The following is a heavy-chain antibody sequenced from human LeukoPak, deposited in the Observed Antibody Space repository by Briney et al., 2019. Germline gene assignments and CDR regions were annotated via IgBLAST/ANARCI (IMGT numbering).Heavy chain of an antibody. J-gene: IGHJ4*02. CDR3: TTGIAAAGTDY. CDR2: IRSSSSYI. V-gene: IGHV3-21*01. CDR1: GFTFSSYS. D-gene: IGHD6-13*01. Sequence: GGSLRLSCAASGFTFSSYSMNWVRKAPGKGQERVSSIRSSSSYIYYADPVKGRFTISRDNAKNALYLQMNSLIADDTAVYYCTTGIAAAGTDYWGQGTLVTVSS.